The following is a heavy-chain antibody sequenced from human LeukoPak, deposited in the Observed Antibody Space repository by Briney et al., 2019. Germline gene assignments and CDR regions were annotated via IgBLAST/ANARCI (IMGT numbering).Heavy chain of an antibody. CDR1: GFTFSSYA. D-gene: IGHD3-9*01. J-gene: IGHJ4*02. CDR3: AKDLGLGRYFDWLSGLVDY. CDR2: ISGSGGST. V-gene: IGHV3-23*01. Sequence: GGSLRLSCAASGFTFSSYAMSWVRQAPGKGLEWVSAISGSGGSTYYADSVKGRFTISRDNSKNTLYLQMNSLRAKGTAVYYCAKDLGLGRYFDWLSGLVDYWGQGTLVTVSS.